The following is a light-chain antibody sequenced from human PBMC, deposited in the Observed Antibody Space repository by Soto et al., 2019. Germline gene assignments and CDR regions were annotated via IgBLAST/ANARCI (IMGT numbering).Light chain of an antibody. J-gene: IGKJ1*01. Sequence: DIQMTQSPSTLSASVGDRVTITCRASQSISCWLAWYQQKLGKAPKLLIYDASSLESGVPSRFSGSGSGTAFTLTISSLQPDDFATYYCQQYNSYRTFGQGTKVEIK. CDR1: QSISCW. V-gene: IGKV1-5*01. CDR2: DAS. CDR3: QQYNSYRT.